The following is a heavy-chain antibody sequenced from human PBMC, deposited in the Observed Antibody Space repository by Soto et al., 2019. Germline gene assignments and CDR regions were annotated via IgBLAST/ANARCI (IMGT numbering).Heavy chain of an antibody. J-gene: IGHJ4*02. CDR3: AKDGSYFPLGYFDY. CDR1: GFTFSSYG. V-gene: IGHV3-30*18. Sequence: GGSLRLSCAASGFTFSSYGMHWVRQAPGKGLEWVAVISYDGSNKYYADSVKGRFTISRDNSKNTLYLQMNSLRAEDTAVYYCAKDGSYFPLGYFDYWGQGTLVTVSS. CDR2: ISYDGSNK. D-gene: IGHD1-26*01.